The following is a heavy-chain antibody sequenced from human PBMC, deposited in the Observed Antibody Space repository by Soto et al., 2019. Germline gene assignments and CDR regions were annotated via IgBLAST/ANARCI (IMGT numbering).Heavy chain of an antibody. Sequence: QVQLQESGPGLVKPSQTLSLTCTVSGGSISSGGHYWSWIRQHPGKGLEWIGYIYYSGSTYYNPCLKSRVTIAVDTSKNQFSLKLSSVTAADTAVYYCAGEMATIIGRGGRTFVYWGQGTLVTVSS. CDR1: GGSISSGGHY. J-gene: IGHJ4*02. CDR3: AGEMATIIGRGGRTFVY. V-gene: IGHV4-31*03. D-gene: IGHD5-12*01. CDR2: IYYSGST.